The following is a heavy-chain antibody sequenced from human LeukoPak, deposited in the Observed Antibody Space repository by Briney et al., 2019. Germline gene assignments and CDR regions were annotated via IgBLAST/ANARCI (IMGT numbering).Heavy chain of an antibody. CDR2: INHSGST. D-gene: IGHD6-13*01. V-gene: IGHV4-34*01. J-gene: IGHJ5*02. Sequence: PSETLSLTCAVYGGSLNGYYWSWIRQSPGKGLEWIGEINHSGSTNYSPSLKSRVTISVDTSKNQFSLKLSSVTAADTAVYYCVYSSSWYTARVEHWGQGTLVTVSS. CDR3: VYSSSWYTARVEH. CDR1: GGSLNGYY.